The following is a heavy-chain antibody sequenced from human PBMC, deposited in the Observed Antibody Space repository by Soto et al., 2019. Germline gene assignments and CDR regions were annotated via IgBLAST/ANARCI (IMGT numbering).Heavy chain of an antibody. CDR3: SKSKLVLPYYYGMDV. V-gene: IGHV3-53*02. CDR2: IYSGGST. CDR1: GFTVSSNY. D-gene: IGHD6-6*01. Sequence: EVQLVETGGGLIQPGGSLRLSCAASGFTVSSNYMSWVRQAPGKGLEWVSVIYSGGSTYYADSVKGRFTISRDNSKNTLCLQMNSLRAEDTAVYYCSKSKLVLPYYYGMDVWGQGTTVTVSS. J-gene: IGHJ6*02.